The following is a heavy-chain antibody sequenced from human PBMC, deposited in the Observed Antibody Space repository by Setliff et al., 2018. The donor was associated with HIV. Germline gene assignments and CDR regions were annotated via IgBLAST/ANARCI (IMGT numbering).Heavy chain of an antibody. J-gene: IGHJ4*02. CDR1: GYTFTSYG. D-gene: IGHD4-17*01. CDR3: ARTDYGGNSGGNYFDY. V-gene: IGHV1-18*01. Sequence: ASVKVSCKASGYTFTSYGISWVRQAPGQGLEWMGWMNPNSGNTGYAQKFQGRVTMTTDTATSTAYMEVRSLRSDDTAVYYCARTDYGGNSGGNYFDYWGQGSLVTVSS. CDR2: MNPNSGNT.